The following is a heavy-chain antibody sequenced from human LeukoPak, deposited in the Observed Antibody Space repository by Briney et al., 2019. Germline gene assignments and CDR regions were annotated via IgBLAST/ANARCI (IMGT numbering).Heavy chain of an antibody. CDR3: ATMGRTSAADLLSVKYYYYYYMDV. V-gene: IGHV1-24*01. CDR1: GYTLTELS. D-gene: IGHD6-13*01. J-gene: IGHJ6*03. Sequence: GASVKVSCKVSGYTLTELSMHWVRRAPGKGLEWMGGFDPEDGETIYAQKFQGRVTMTEDTSTDTAYMELSSLRSEDTAVYYCATMGRTSAADLLSVKYYYYYYMDVWGKGTTVTISS. CDR2: FDPEDGET.